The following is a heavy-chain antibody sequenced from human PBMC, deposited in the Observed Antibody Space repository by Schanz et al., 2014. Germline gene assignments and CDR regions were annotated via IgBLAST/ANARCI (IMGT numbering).Heavy chain of an antibody. Sequence: KLVESGGGVVQPGRSLRLSCAASGFTFSNFAIHWVRQAPGKGLEWVAVISYDGSHKDYADSVKGRFTISRDNSKNTLYLQMNSLRAEDTAVYYCARDRQQMVGRIGYYYGMDVWGQGTTVTVSS. J-gene: IGHJ6*02. V-gene: IGHV3-30*04. CDR1: GFTFSNFA. CDR2: ISYDGSHK. CDR3: ARDRQQMVGRIGYYYGMDV. D-gene: IGHD6-13*01.